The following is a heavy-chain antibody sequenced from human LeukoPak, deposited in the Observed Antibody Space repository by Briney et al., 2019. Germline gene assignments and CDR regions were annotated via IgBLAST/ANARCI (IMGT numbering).Heavy chain of an antibody. J-gene: IGHJ4*02. CDR2: ISGSGGST. V-gene: IGHV3-23*01. Sequence: GGSLRLSCAASGFTVSSNYMSWVRQAPGKGLEWVSSISGSGGSTYYADSVKGRFTISRDNSKNTLFLQMSSLRSEHTAVYYCAKDMGASGSYYSFDYWGQGTLVTVSS. CDR1: GFTVSSNY. CDR3: AKDMGASGSYYSFDY. D-gene: IGHD3-10*01.